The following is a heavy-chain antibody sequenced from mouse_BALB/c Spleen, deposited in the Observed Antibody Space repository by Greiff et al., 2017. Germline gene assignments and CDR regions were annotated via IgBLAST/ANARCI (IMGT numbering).Heavy chain of an antibody. CDR1: GFTFSSYY. CDR2: INSNGGST. CDR3: ARHEGNYGDYAMDY. D-gene: IGHD2-1*01. J-gene: IGHJ4*01. V-gene: IGHV5-6-2*01. Sequence: DVHLVESGGGLVKLGGSLKLSCAASGFTFSSYYMSWVRQTPEKRLELVAAINSNGGSTYYPDTVKGRFTISRDNAKNTLYLQMSSLKSEDTALYYCARHEGNYGDYAMDYWGQGTSVTVSS.